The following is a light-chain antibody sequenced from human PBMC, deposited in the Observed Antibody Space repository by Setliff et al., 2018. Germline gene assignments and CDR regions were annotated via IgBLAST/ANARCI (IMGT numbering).Light chain of an antibody. J-gene: IGLJ1*01. V-gene: IGLV2-14*01. CDR2: DVS. CDR1: SSDVGGYNY. CDR3: SSYTSSSTPDV. Sequence: QSVLAQPASVSGSPGQSITISCTGTSSDVGGYNYVSWYQQHPGKAPKLMIYDVSKRPSGVSNRLSGSKSGNTASLTISGLQAEDEAYYYCSSYTSSSTPDVFGTGTKVTVL.